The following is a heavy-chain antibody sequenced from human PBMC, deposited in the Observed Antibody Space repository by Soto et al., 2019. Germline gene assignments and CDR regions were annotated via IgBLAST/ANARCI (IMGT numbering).Heavy chain of an antibody. CDR1: EFTFSSYG. CDR3: ATEVYGSGSLGLDY. J-gene: IGHJ4*02. CDR2: ISYDGSNK. V-gene: IGHV3-30*03. Sequence: QVQLMESGGCVVQPGRSLRLSCAASEFTFSSYGMQWVRQAPGKGLEWVAVISYDGSNKYYADSVKGRFTISRDNSKNTLYLQMNSLRVEDTAVYYCATEVYGSGSLGLDYWGQGTLVTVSS. D-gene: IGHD3-10*01.